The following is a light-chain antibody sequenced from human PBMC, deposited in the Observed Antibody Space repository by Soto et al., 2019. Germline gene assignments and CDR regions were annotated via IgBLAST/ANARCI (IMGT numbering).Light chain of an antibody. CDR2: DAS. J-gene: IGKJ4*01. CDR3: QQGHNAPRT. CDR1: QSISSY. V-gene: IGKV1-39*01. Sequence: DIQMTQSPSSLSASVGERVTITCRASQSISSYLIWYQQKPGKAPQLLIYDASTLQSGVPSRFSGSGSGTEFTLTISSLQPDDFATYYCQQGHNAPRTFGGGTKVEIK.